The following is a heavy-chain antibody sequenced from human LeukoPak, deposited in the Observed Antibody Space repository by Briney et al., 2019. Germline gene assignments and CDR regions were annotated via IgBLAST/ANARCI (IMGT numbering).Heavy chain of an antibody. CDR3: AKLPVPTDYDILTGPGDYFEY. D-gene: IGHD3-9*01. CDR2: ISTSTTST. Sequence: GGSLRLSCAASGFTFSSYGMTWVCQAPGKGLQWVASISTSTTSTYYAESVKGRFTISRDNSKNTLYLQMTSLRADDTAIYYCAKLPVPTDYDILTGPGDYFEYWGQGTLVTVSS. J-gene: IGHJ4*02. V-gene: IGHV3-23*01. CDR1: GFTFSSYG.